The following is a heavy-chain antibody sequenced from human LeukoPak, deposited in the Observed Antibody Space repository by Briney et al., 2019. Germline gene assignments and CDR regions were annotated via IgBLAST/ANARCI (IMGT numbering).Heavy chain of an antibody. J-gene: IGHJ4*02. V-gene: IGHV1-69*06. CDR3: AREVTMIVVVTLYYFDY. Sequence: ASVKVSCKASGGTFSSYAISWVRQAPGQGLEWMGGIIPIFGTANYAQKFQGRVTITADKSTSTAYMELSSLRSEDTAVYYCAREVTMIVVVTLYYFDYWGQGTLVTVSS. CDR2: IIPIFGTA. CDR1: GGTFSSYA. D-gene: IGHD3-22*01.